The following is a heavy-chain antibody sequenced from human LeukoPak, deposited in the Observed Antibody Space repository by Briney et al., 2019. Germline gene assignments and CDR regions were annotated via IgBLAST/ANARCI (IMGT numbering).Heavy chain of an antibody. CDR3: ARDSGRIRGVVDY. CDR1: GFTFSYYA. V-gene: IGHV3-33*08. D-gene: IGHD3-10*01. J-gene: IGHJ4*02. CDR2: IWSDGTNT. Sequence: GRSLRLSCAASGFTFSYYAMHWGRQPPGKGLEWVSLIWSDGTNTTYLDSVRGRFTISRDNYKNTVYLRMNSLGAEDMAVYYCARDSGRIRGVVDYWGQGTLVTVSS.